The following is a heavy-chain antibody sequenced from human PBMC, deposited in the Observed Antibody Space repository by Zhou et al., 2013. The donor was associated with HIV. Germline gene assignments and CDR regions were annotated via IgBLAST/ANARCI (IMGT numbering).Heavy chain of an antibody. CDR1: GGTFSSYA. J-gene: IGHJ4*03. CDR2: IIPIFGTA. V-gene: IGHV1-69*12. D-gene: IGHD2-2*01. CDR3: ARGRSSPEDIVVVPAASVSYFDY. Sequence: QVQLVQSGAEVKKPGSSVKVSCKASGGTFSSYAISWVRQAPGQGLEWMGGIIPIFGTANYAQKFQGRVTITADESTSTAYMELSSLRSEDTAVYYCARGRSSPEDIVVVPAASVSYFDYWGPGEPWVTVSS.